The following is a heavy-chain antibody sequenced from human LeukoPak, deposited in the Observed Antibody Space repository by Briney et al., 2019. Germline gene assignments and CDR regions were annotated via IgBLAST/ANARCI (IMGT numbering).Heavy chain of an antibody. J-gene: IGHJ4*02. CDR3: ANLYH. CDR2: ISDSGGGT. D-gene: IGHD3-16*01. Sequence: GGSLRLSCAASGFTFPSYAMSWVRQAPGKGLEWVSTISDSGGGTFYADSVKGRFTISRDNSKNTLFLQMNSLRGEDTAIYYCANLYHWGQGTLVTVSS. CDR1: GFTFPSYA. V-gene: IGHV3-23*01.